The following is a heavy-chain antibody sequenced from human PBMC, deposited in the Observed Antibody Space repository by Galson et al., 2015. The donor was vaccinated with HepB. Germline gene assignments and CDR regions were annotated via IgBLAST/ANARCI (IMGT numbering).Heavy chain of an antibody. CDR2: ISSSSSYI. D-gene: IGHD5-18*01. CDR1: GFTFSSYS. CDR3: ARFSKYELDTAMVGLDY. V-gene: IGHV3-21*01. J-gene: IGHJ4*02. Sequence: SLRLSCAASGFTFSSYSMNWVRQAPGKGLEWVSSISSSSSYIYYADSVKGRFTISRDNAKNSLYLQMNSLRAEDTAVYYCARFSKYELDTAMVGLDYWGQGTLVTVSS.